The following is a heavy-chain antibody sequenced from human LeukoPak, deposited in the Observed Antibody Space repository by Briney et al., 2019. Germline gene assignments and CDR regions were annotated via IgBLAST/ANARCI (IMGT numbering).Heavy chain of an antibody. D-gene: IGHD5-18*01. CDR1: GFTFSSYS. CDR2: IGGSGGST. Sequence: GGSLRLSCAASGFTFSSYSVNWVRQAPGKGLERVSPIGGSGGSTYYADSVKGRFTISRDNSKNMLYLQMNSLRVEDTAVYYCTRGQLWFDYWGQGTLVTVSS. CDR3: TRGQLWFDY. V-gene: IGHV3-23*01. J-gene: IGHJ5*01.